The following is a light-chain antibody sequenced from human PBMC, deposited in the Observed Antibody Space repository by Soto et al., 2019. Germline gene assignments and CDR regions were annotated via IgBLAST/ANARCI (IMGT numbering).Light chain of an antibody. Sequence: QTVVTQEASFSVSPGGTVTLTCGLSSGSVSTSYYPSWYQQTPGQAPLTLIYNTNTRSSGVPDRFSGSILGNKAALTITGAQADDESDYYCVLYIGSGTVLFGGGTKLTVL. CDR3: VLYIGSGTVL. CDR2: NTN. V-gene: IGLV8-61*01. J-gene: IGLJ2*01. CDR1: SGSVSTSYY.